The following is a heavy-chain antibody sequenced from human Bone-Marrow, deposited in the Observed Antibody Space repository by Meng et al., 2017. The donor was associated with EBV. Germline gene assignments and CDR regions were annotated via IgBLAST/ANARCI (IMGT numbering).Heavy chain of an antibody. CDR2: IQVMGNT. D-gene: IGHD3-16*01. J-gene: IGHJ4*02. CDR1: GASIKNYN. V-gene: IGHV4-4*07. Sequence: QVKRREWGEGRGKRSETRCLTCMEVGASIKNYNRKWVREPAGEGLEWIGLIQVMGNTVYNPSLKSRVPVSLAASQRHFSLTLTSVPAAIPASSSCAGSRPGGGACDSWGKGPLVTVSS. CDR3: AGSRPGGGACDS.